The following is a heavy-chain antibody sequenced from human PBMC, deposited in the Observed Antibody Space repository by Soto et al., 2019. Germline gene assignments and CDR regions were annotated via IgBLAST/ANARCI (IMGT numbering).Heavy chain of an antibody. Sequence: PGGSLRLSCAASGFTFDDYAMHWVRQAPGKGLEWVSGISWNSGSIGYADSVKGRFTISRDNAKNSLYLQMNSLRAEDTALYYCAKVINHHGYFDYWGQGTLVTVSS. CDR1: GFTFDDYA. J-gene: IGHJ4*02. CDR2: ISWNSGSI. CDR3: AKVINHHGYFDY. V-gene: IGHV3-9*01.